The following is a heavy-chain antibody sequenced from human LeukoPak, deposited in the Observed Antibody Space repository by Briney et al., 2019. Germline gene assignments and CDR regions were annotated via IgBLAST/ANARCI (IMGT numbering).Heavy chain of an antibody. CDR1: GFTFSSYW. Sequence: GGSLRLSCAASGFTFSSYWMSWVRQAPGKGLEWVANIKQDGSEKYYVDSVKGRFTISRDNSKNSLYLQMNSLTAEDTAVYYCARGATAYTRWFDPWGQGTLVTVSS. V-gene: IGHV3-7*01. CDR2: IKQDGSEK. CDR3: ARGATAYTRWFDP. J-gene: IGHJ5*02. D-gene: IGHD3-16*01.